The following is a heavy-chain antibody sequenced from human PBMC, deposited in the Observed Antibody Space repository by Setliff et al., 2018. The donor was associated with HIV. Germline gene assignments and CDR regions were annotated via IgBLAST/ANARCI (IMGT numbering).Heavy chain of an antibody. CDR3: ARCYYDSSGPTDAFDI. Sequence: ASVKVSCKASGYTFTNYYIHWVRQAPGTGLEWMGLINPSGGRTSYAQKFQGRLTMTRDTSRSTVYMELSSLRSEDTAVYYCARCYYDSSGPTDAFDIWGQGTVVTVS. CDR2: INPSGGRT. V-gene: IGHV1-46*01. J-gene: IGHJ3*02. CDR1: GYTFTNYY. D-gene: IGHD3-22*01.